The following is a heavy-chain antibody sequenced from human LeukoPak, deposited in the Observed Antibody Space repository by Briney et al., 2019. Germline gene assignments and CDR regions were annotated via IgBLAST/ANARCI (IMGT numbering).Heavy chain of an antibody. V-gene: IGHV3-30*04. J-gene: IGHJ6*02. Sequence: GGSLRLSCAASGFTFSSYAMHWVRQAPGKGLEWVAVISYDGSNKYYADSVKGRFTISRDNSKNTLYLQMNSLRAEDTAVYYCARDRILTSRYGMDVWGRGTTVTVSS. CDR1: GFTFSSYA. D-gene: IGHD3-9*01. CDR3: ARDRILTSRYGMDV. CDR2: ISYDGSNK.